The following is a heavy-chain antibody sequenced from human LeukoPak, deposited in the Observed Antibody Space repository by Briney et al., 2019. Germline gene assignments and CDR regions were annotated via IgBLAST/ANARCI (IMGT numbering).Heavy chain of an antibody. J-gene: IGHJ4*02. CDR1: GYSFTNYW. CDR3: ARLLRTSEYFDH. D-gene: IGHD3-10*01. V-gene: IGHV5-51*01. Sequence: GESLKISCQGSGYSFTNYWIGWVRQMPGKGLEWMGIIYPGGSDTKYSPSFQGQVTISADTSITTAYLQWSSLKASDTAIYYCARLLRTSEYFDHWGQGTLVTVSS. CDR2: IYPGGSDT.